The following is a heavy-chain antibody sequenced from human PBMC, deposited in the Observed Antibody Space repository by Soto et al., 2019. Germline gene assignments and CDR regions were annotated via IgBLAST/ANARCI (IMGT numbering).Heavy chain of an antibody. CDR3: ARDYDFWSGYYNNWFDP. CDR1: GYTFTSYG. D-gene: IGHD3-3*01. Sequence: ASVKVSCKASGYTFTSYGISWVRQAPGQGLEWMGWISAYNGNTNYAQKLQGRVTMTTDTSTSTAYMELRSLRSDDTAVYYCARDYDFWSGYYNNWFDPWGQGTLVTVSS. J-gene: IGHJ5*02. CDR2: ISAYNGNT. V-gene: IGHV1-18*01.